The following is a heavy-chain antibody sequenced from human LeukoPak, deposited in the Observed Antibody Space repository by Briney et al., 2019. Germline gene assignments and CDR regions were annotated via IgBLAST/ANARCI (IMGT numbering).Heavy chain of an antibody. CDR1: GGSISSGSYY. CDR3: ARAFRARYFDL. D-gene: IGHD2/OR15-2a*01. J-gene: IGHJ2*01. CDR2: IYYSGST. V-gene: IGHV4-39*02. Sequence: SETLSLTCTVSGGSISSGSYYWGWIRQPPGKGLEWIGTIYYSGSTFYNPSFESRVAISVDTSQNHFSLRLSSVTAADTAVYYCARAFRARYFDLWGRGTLVTVSS.